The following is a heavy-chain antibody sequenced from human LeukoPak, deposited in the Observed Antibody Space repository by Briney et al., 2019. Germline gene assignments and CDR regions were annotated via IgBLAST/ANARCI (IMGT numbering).Heavy chain of an antibody. V-gene: IGHV1-46*01. J-gene: IGHJ4*02. Sequence: ASVKVSCQASGYSFTNDYFHWVRQAPGQGLEWMGLITPSGADTTYAQNFQGRVTMTRDMSTSTVYMDLSSLRSEDTAVYYRASEVADTGSFNYWGQGTLVTVSS. CDR2: ITPSGADT. CDR3: ASEVADTGSFNY. CDR1: GYSFTNDY. D-gene: IGHD3-22*01.